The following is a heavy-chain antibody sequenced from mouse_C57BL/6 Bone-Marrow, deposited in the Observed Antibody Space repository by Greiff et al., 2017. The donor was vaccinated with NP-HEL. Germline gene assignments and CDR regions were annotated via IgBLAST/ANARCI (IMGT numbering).Heavy chain of an antibody. Sequence: QVHLQQHGAELVKPGASVMLSCKASGYTFTSYWMHWVKQRPGQGLEWIGMIHPNSGSTNYHETFQSTATLTVDKPSSTAYMQLSSLPAEDSAVYYYARHYGSSYGYAMDYWGQGTSVTVSS. J-gene: IGHJ4*01. V-gene: IGHV1-64*01. D-gene: IGHD1-1*01. CDR3: ARHYGSSYGYAMDY. CDR1: GYTFTSYW. CDR2: IHPNSGST.